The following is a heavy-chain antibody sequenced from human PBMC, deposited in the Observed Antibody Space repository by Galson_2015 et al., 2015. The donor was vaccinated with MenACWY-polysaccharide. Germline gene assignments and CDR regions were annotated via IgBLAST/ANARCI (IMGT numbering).Heavy chain of an antibody. CDR1: GLSLRTSGLC. CDR3: ARNPRGYEWYFDL. Sequence: PALENPTQPLTLPCTFSGLSLRTSGLCVSWIRQPPGKAMEWRAIIAWDDDKYYSTSLKTRLTISKDTSKNQVVLTMTNMDPVDTATYYCARNPRGYEWYFDLWGRGTLVTVSS. J-gene: IGHJ2*01. V-gene: IGHV2-70*01. CDR2: IAWDDDK. D-gene: IGHD5-12*01.